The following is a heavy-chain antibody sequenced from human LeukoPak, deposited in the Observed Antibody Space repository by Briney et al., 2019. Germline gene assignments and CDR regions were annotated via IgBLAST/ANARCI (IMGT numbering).Heavy chain of an antibody. CDR2: IKGDGSEE. D-gene: IGHD3-10*01. CDR3: ARKTYYYDSGSYSKSYYFDY. V-gene: IGHV3-7*02. CDR1: GFTFSSYW. J-gene: IGHJ4*02. Sequence: PGGSLRLSCAASGFTFSSYWMTWVRQAPGKGLEWVANIKGDGSEEHYVDSVRGRFTISRDNAKNSLFLQLNSLRAEDTAVYYCARKTYYYDSGSYSKSYYFDYWGQGTLVTVSS.